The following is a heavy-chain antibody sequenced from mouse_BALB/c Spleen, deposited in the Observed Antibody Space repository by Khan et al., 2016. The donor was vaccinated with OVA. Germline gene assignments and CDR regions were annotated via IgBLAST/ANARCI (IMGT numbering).Heavy chain of an antibody. V-gene: IGHV1-20*02. Sequence: EVQLQQSGPELVKPGASVKISCKASGYSFTGYFMHWVMQSHGKSLEWIGRINPHFGETFYNQKFVGKATLTVDESSSTAHMELRSLASEDSAVDYCARIYGSDFDYWGQGTTLTVSS. CDR2: INPHFGET. D-gene: IGHD1-1*01. CDR3: ARIYGSDFDY. J-gene: IGHJ2*01. CDR1: GYSFTGYF.